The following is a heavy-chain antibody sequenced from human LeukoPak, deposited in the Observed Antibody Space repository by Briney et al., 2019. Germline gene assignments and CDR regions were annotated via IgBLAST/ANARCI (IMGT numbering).Heavy chain of an antibody. J-gene: IGHJ6*03. V-gene: IGHV4-59*01. CDR3: ARDQGYYYYYMDV. Sequence: SETLSLTCTVSGGSISSYYWSWIRQPPGKGLEWIGYIYYSGSTNYNPSLKGRVTISVDTSKNQFSLKLSSVTAADTAVYYCARDQGYYYYYMDVWGKGTTVTISS. CDR2: IYYSGST. CDR1: GGSISSYY.